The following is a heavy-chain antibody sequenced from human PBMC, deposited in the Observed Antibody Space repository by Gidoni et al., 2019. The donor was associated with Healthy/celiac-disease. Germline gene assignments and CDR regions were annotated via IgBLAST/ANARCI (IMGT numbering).Heavy chain of an antibody. CDR3: TQSMITFGGVIVGFDP. J-gene: IGHJ5*02. Sequence: QVQLQESGPGLVKPSETLSLTCTVSGGSISSYYWSWIRQPPGKGLEWIGYIYYSGSTNYNPSLKSRVTISVDTSKNQFSLKLSSVTAADTAVYYCTQSMITFGGVIVGFDPWGQGTLVTVSS. D-gene: IGHD3-16*02. V-gene: IGHV4-59*01. CDR1: GGSISSYY. CDR2: IYYSGST.